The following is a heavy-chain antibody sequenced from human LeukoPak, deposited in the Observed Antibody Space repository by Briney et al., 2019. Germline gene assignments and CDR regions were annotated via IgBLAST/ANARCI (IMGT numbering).Heavy chain of an antibody. V-gene: IGHV1-2*02. D-gene: IGHD5-12*01. CDR2: INPNSGGT. Sequence: ASVKVSCKASGYTFTGYYMHWVRQAPGQGLEWMGWINPNSGGTNYAQKFQGRVTMTRDMSTSTVYMELSSLRSEDTAVYYCARDIVASGYYYMDVWGKGTTVTVSS. J-gene: IGHJ6*03. CDR1: GYTFTGYY. CDR3: ARDIVASGYYYMDV.